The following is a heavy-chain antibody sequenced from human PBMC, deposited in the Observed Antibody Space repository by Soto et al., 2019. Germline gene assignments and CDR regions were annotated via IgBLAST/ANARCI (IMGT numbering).Heavy chain of an antibody. D-gene: IGHD1-26*01. J-gene: IGHJ4*02. CDR1: XFTFSHYA. CDR3: AKDGSHNFDY. V-gene: IGHV3-30*18. CDR2: MSYDGSNE. Sequence: QVQLVESGGGVVQXXRSLRLSXXXXXFTFSHYAMHWVRQAPGKGLEWVALMSYDGSNEYYADSVKGRFTISRDNSKNTLYLQMNSLRAEDTAVYYCAKDGSHNFDYWGQGTLVTVSS.